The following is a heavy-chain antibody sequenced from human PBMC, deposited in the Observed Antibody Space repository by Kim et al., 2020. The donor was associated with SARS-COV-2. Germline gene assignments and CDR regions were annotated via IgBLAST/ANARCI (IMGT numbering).Heavy chain of an antibody. J-gene: IGHJ4*02. D-gene: IGHD4-4*01. Sequence: KTTYPQKVQGRVTSTREPSANTAYMDLRSLTFEDTAIYYCARDMNPTVYDYWGQGTLVTVSS. CDR2: KT. V-gene: IGHV1-3*01. CDR3: ARDMNPTVYDY.